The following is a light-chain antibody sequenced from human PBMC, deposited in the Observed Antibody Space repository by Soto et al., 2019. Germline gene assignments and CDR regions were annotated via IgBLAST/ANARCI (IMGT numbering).Light chain of an antibody. CDR2: GNS. Sequence: QPVLTQSPSVSGAPGQRVTISCTGSSSNIGAGYDVHWYQQLPGTAPKLLIYGNSNRPSGVPDRFSGSKSGTSASLAITGLQAEDEADYYCQSYDCSLSGFVFGPGTKVTVL. CDR3: QSYDCSLSGFV. CDR1: SSNIGAGYD. V-gene: IGLV1-40*01. J-gene: IGLJ1*01.